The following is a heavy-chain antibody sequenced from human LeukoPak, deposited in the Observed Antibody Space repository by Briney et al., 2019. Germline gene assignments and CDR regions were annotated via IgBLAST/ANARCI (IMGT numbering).Heavy chain of an antibody. Sequence: PGGSLRLSCAASGFTFSSYEMNWVRQAPGKGLEWVSYISSSSSYIYYADSVKGRFTISRDNAKNSLYLQMNSLRAEDTAVYYCARARSSSRKADYWGQGTLVTVSS. D-gene: IGHD6-13*01. CDR2: ISSSSSYI. J-gene: IGHJ4*02. V-gene: IGHV3-21*05. CDR1: GFTFSSYE. CDR3: ARARSSSRKADY.